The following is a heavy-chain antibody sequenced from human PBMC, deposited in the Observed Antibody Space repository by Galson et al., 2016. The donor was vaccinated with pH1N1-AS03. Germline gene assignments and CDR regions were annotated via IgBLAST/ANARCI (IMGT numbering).Heavy chain of an antibody. CDR3: ARAWAGPRDIRNYQTNYYFDY. CDR1: GYTFTTNV. V-gene: IGHV1-3*03. Sequence: SVKVSCKASGYTFTTNVLHWVRQAPGQRLEWMGWINAGNGNTKYSREFQGRLTITRDTSASTAYMELTSLRSDDMAVYSCARAWAGPRDIRNYQTNYYFDYWGQGTLVTVSS. CDR2: INAGNGNT. D-gene: IGHD1-7*01. J-gene: IGHJ4*02.